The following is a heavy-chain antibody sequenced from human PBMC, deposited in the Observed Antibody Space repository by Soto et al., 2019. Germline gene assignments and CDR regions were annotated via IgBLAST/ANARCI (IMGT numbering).Heavy chain of an antibody. CDR2: INPNNGGT. D-gene: IGHD2-21*01. CDR3: VRGEAGYYYYGLDV. V-gene: IGHV1-2*04. J-gene: IGHJ6*02. CDR1: GYTFTDYY. Sequence: RASVKVSCKSSGYTFTDYYIHWVRQAPGQGLEWMGWINPNNGGTKFAQNFQGWVILTSDTSINTVYMEMTRLRSDDTAVYFCVRGEAGYYYYGLDVWGQGTTVTVSS.